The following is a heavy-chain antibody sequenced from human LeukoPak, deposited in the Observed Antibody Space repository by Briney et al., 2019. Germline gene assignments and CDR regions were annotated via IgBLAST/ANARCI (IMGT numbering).Heavy chain of an antibody. CDR2: INHSGST. J-gene: IGHJ4*02. CDR1: GGSFSGYY. CDR3: ARGSRADFDY. Sequence: SETLSLTCAVYGGSFSGYYWSWIRQPPGKGLEWIGGINHSGSTNYNPSLKSRVTISVDTSKNQFSLKLSSVTAADTAVYYCARGSRADFDYWGQGTLVTVSS. V-gene: IGHV4-34*01. D-gene: IGHD6-13*01.